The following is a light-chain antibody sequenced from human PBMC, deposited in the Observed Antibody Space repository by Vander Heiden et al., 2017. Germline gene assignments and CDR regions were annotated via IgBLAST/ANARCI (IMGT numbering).Light chain of an antibody. Sequence: EIVLTQSPATLSLSPGKRATLSCRASQSVSSYLAWYQQKPGQAPRLLIYDASNRATGIPARFSGSGSGTDFTLTISSLEPEDFAVYYCQQRSKWALTFGGETKVELK. V-gene: IGKV3-11*01. CDR1: QSVSSY. CDR2: DAS. J-gene: IGKJ4*01. CDR3: QQRSKWALT.